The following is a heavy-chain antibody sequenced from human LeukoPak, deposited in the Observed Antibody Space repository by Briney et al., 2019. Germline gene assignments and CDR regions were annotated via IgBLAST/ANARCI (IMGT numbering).Heavy chain of an antibody. CDR1: GFTFSSYA. D-gene: IGHD2-15*01. J-gene: IGHJ4*02. CDR2: ISPDGGAT. CDR3: ARVLPGGSCYDY. V-gene: IGHV3-64*02. Sequence: HPGGSLRLSCAASGFTFSSYALNWVRQAPGKGLEYVSAISPDGGATYYADSVKGRFTISRDNSKNTLYLQMGSLRAEDMAVYYCARVLPGGSCYDYWGQGTLVTVSS.